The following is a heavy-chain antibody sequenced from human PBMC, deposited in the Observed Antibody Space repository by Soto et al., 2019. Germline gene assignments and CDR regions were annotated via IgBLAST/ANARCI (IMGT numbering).Heavy chain of an antibody. J-gene: IGHJ4*02. V-gene: IGHV1-69*06. CDR1: GGTFSSYA. Sequence: QVKLVQSGAEVKNPGSSVKVSCKASGGTFSSYAISWGRQAPGQGLEWMGVIIPIFGTANYAQKFQGRVTIPAAKSTCTAYMELSSLRSDDTAVYYCASNYYESSGYYYPFDYGGQGTLVTVST. CDR3: ASNYYESSGYYYPFDY. CDR2: IIPIFGTA. D-gene: IGHD3-22*01.